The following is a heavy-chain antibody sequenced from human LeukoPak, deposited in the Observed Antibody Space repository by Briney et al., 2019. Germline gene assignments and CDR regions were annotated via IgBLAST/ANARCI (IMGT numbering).Heavy chain of an antibody. CDR1: GGSISSYY. D-gene: IGHD2-15*01. CDR3: ARQVNCRGGSCYYTYYFDY. CDR2: IYYSGST. V-gene: IGHV4-59*08. Sequence: SETLSLTCTVSGGSISSYYWSWIRQPPGKGLEWIGYIYYSGSTNYNPSLKSRVTISVDTSKNQFSLKLSSVTAADTAVYYCARQVNCRGGSCYYTYYFDYWGQGTLVTVSS. J-gene: IGHJ4*02.